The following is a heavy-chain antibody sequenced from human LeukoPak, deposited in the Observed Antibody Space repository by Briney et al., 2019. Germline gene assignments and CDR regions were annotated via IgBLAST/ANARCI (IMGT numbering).Heavy chain of an antibody. CDR2: INPNSGGT. Sequence: GASVTVSCKASGYTFTGYYMHWVRQAPGQGLEWMGWINPNSGGTNYAQKFQGRVTMTRDTSISTAYMELSRLRSDDTAVYYCARARGITMVRGAGRWFDPWGQGTLVTVSS. V-gene: IGHV1-2*02. D-gene: IGHD3-10*01. CDR3: ARARGITMVRGAGRWFDP. CDR1: GYTFTGYY. J-gene: IGHJ5*02.